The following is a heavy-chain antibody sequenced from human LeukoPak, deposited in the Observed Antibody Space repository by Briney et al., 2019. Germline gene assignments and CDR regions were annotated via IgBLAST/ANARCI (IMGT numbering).Heavy chain of an antibody. D-gene: IGHD6-13*01. CDR3: AKIIAVAGTGEDNVFDI. CDR1: GFTVSRSF. V-gene: IGHV3-53*01. Sequence: GGSLRLFCAASGFTVSRSFMNWVRQAPGKGLEWLAILYRDGGTTYYADSVKGRFTISRDSSKNSLYLQMNSLRAEDTAVYYCAKIIAVAGTGEDNVFDIWGQGTMVTVSS. CDR2: LYRDGGTT. J-gene: IGHJ3*02.